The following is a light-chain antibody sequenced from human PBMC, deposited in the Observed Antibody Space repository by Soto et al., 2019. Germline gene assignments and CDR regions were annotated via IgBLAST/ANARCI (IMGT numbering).Light chain of an antibody. CDR3: QQADIFPLT. Sequence: DIQMTQSPSSVSASVGDRVVITCRASQDISNYLAWYQQKPGDAPELLIYAASRLKRGVLSRFSGSGSGTDFTLIIDSLQPEDFATYYCQQADIFPLTFGGGTKVEI. CDR1: QDISNY. J-gene: IGKJ4*01. V-gene: IGKV1-12*01. CDR2: AAS.